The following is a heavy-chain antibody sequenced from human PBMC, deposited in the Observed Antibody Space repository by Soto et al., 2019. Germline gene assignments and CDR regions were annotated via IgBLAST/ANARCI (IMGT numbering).Heavy chain of an antibody. V-gene: IGHV3-49*04. CDR3: TRAGIDRTGTTHYYYGMDV. Sequence: GGSLRLSCTASGFTFGDNAVSRVRQAPGKGLEWVGFIRSKGYGGTTEYAASVKGRFTISRDDSKSIAYLQMNSLKTEDTAVYYCTRAGIDRTGTTHYYYGMDVWGQGTTVTVS. CDR2: IRSKGYGGTT. J-gene: IGHJ6*02. CDR1: GFTFGDNA. D-gene: IGHD1-1*01.